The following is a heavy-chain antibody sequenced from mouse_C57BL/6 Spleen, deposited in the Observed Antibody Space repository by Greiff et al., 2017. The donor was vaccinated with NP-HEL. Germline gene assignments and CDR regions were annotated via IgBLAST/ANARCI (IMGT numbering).Heavy chain of an antibody. CDR1: GYTFTDYA. CDR3: GYAMDY. V-gene: IGHV1-15*01. Sequence: VQLQQSGAELVKPGASVTLSCKASGYTFTDYAMHWVKQTPVHGLEWIGAIYPETGGTDYNEKFKGKATLTADKSSSTAYMELRSLTSEDSAVYYCGYAMDYWGQGTSVTVSS. J-gene: IGHJ4*01. CDR2: IYPETGGT.